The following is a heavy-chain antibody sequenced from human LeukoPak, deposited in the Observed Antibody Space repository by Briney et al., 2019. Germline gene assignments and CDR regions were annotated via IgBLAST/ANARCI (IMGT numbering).Heavy chain of an antibody. CDR2: IFPGESNI. CDR1: GYSFNTYW. J-gene: IGHJ4*02. V-gene: IGHV5-51*01. CDR3: ARQGTAPFDY. Sequence: GESLKISCKGSGYSFNTYWIAWERQMPGKGLEWMGMIFPGESNIRYSPSFQGHVTISADKSTNTAYLQWSSLQASDSAIYYCARQGTAPFDYWGQGTLVTVSS. D-gene: IGHD2-21*02.